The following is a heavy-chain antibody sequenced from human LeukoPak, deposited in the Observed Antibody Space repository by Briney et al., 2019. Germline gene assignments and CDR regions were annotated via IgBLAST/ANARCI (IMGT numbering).Heavy chain of an antibody. V-gene: IGHV3-15*01. Sequence: GGSLRLAFAASGFTFNNAWMGWVRPAPGGGVEWVGRIKRKNDGRTTDYAAPVKGRFTISRDDSKNTVYLEMNSLKTEDTAVYYCTTDTRCSTIGCRGPNYYYGLDVWGQGTTVTVSS. CDR2: IKRKNDGRTT. CDR1: GFTFNNAW. J-gene: IGHJ6*02. CDR3: TTDTRCSTIGCRGPNYYYGLDV. D-gene: IGHD2-2*01.